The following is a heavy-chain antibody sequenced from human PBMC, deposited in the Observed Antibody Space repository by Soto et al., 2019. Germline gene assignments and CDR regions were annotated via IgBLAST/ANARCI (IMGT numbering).Heavy chain of an antibody. D-gene: IGHD2-21*02. Sequence: KAXATLSLTCTVCGGSISSGDYYWSWVRQPPGKGLEWIGYIYYSGSTYYNPSLKSRVTISVDTSKNQFSLKLSSVTAADTAVYYCARAEIRPVVVTAITDAFDIWGQGTMVTVSS. CDR2: IYYSGST. CDR3: ARAEIRPVVVTAITDAFDI. V-gene: IGHV4-30-4*01. CDR1: GGSISSGDYY. J-gene: IGHJ3*02.